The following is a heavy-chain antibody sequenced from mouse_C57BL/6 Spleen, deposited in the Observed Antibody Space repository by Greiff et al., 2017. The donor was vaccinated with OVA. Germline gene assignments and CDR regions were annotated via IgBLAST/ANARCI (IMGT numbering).Heavy chain of an antibody. V-gene: IGHV2-5*01. D-gene: IGHD4-1*01. Sequence: VQLQESGPGLVQPSQSLSITCTVSGFSLTSYGVHWVRQSPGKGLEWLGVIWRGGSTDYNAAFMSRLSITKDNSKSQVFFKMNSLQADDTAIYYCAKTPTGTGAMDYWGQGTSVTVSS. CDR2: IWRGGST. CDR1: GFSLTSYG. J-gene: IGHJ4*01. CDR3: AKTPTGTGAMDY.